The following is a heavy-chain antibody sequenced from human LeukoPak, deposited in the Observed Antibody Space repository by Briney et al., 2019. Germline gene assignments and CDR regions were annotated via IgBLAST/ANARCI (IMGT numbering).Heavy chain of an antibody. CDR2: ISANNGNT. J-gene: IGHJ4*02. Sequence: ASVKFSCNASGYSFTIYGISWVRQAPGPGLGRMGWISANNGNTYYEQKLQGRVTMTTDRSKSTDYLELRMLRSEGTAACYCSRSAGRSRSRHYWGQGTLVPIS. V-gene: IGHV1-18*01. CDR1: GYSFTIYG. CDR3: SRSAGRSRSRHY. D-gene: IGHD2-15*01.